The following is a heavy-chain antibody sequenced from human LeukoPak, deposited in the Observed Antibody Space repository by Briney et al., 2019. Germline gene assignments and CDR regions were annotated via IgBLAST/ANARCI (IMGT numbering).Heavy chain of an antibody. Sequence: ASVKVSCKASGYTFTSYDINWVRQATGQGLEWMGWMNPNSGNTGYAQKFQGRVTMTRNTSISTAYMELSSLRSEDTAVYYCARVSYRYFNWFDPWGQGTLVTVST. V-gene: IGHV1-8*01. D-gene: IGHD3-9*01. CDR1: GYTFTSYD. J-gene: IGHJ5*02. CDR3: ARVSYRYFNWFDP. CDR2: MNPNSGNT.